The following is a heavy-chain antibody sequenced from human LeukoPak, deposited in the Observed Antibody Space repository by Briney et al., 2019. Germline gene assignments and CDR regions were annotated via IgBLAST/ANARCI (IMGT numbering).Heavy chain of an antibody. V-gene: IGHV3-30*04. J-gene: IGHJ4*02. Sequence: PGRSLRLSCTASGVPLRHYAMHWVRQAPGRGLEWVAVISFDGTNKYYGDSVEGRFSVSRDNSKHTLYLQMNSLRPDDTAMYYCATDYGDYEPIDYWGQGTLVTVSS. CDR1: GVPLRHYA. CDR3: ATDYGDYEPIDY. CDR2: ISFDGTNK. D-gene: IGHD4-17*01.